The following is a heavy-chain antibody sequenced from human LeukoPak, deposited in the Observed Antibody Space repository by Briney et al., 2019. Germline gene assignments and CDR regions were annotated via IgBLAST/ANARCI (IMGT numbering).Heavy chain of an antibody. CDR1: GFTFSSYA. V-gene: IGHV3-30-3*01. Sequence: PGRSLRLSCAASGFTFSSYAMHWVRQAPGKGLEWVAVISYDGSNKYYADSVKGRFTISRDNSKNTLYLQMNSLRAEDTAVYYCARMSRISHAFDIWGQGTMVTVSS. CDR3: ARMSRISHAFDI. J-gene: IGHJ3*02. CDR2: ISYDGSNK.